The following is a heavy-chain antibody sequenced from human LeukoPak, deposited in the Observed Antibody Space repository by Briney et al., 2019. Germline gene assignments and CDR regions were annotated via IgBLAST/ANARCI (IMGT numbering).Heavy chain of an antibody. J-gene: IGHJ6*03. CDR2: ISYDGSNK. CDR1: GFTFSSYA. Sequence: GGSLRLSCAASGFTFSSYAMHWVRQAPGKGLEWVAVISYDGSNKYYADSVKGRFTISRDNSKNTLYLQMNSLRAEDTAVYYCARDALLLWFGELLLPGYMDVWGKGTTVTVSS. CDR3: ARDALLLWFGELLLPGYMDV. V-gene: IGHV3-30*04. D-gene: IGHD3-10*01.